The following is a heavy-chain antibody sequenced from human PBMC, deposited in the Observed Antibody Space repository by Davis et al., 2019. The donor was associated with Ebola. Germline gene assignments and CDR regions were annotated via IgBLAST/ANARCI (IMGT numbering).Heavy chain of an antibody. CDR3: ARDRDSGWYYYYGMDV. Sequence: PGGSLRLSCAASGFSFSSYGMHWVRQAPGKGLEWVAVIWYDGSKKNYADSVKGRFTISRDNPKNNLYLQMNSLRAEDTAVYYCARDRDSGWYYYYGMDVWGKGTTVTVSS. D-gene: IGHD6-19*01. CDR2: IWYDGSKK. J-gene: IGHJ6*04. V-gene: IGHV3-33*01. CDR1: GFSFSSYG.